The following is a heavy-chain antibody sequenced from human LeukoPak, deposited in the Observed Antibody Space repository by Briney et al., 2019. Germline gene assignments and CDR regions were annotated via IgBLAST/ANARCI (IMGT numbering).Heavy chain of an antibody. V-gene: IGHV3-53*01. CDR3: ARDSLYSGSYWGSGAFDI. CDR2: IYSGGST. CDR1: GFTVSSNY. D-gene: IGHD1-26*01. J-gene: IGHJ3*02. Sequence: PGGSLRLSCAASGFTVSSNYMSWVRQAPGKGLEWVSVIYSGGSTYYADSVKGRFTISRDNSKNTLYLQMNSLRAEDTAVYYCARDSLYSGSYWGSGAFDIWGQGTMVTVSS.